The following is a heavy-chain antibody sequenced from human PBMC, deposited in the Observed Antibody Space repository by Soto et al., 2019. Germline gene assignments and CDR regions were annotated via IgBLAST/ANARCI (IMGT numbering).Heavy chain of an antibody. D-gene: IGHD6-13*01. Sequence: GGSLRISCASSGFSFRIYGMHWVRQAPGKGLEWVSVISYDGSDNYYADSVKGRFTISRDNSKNTLYLQVNSLRPEDTAVYYCAKDVDAAEAAYFFDYWGQGTLVTVSS. V-gene: IGHV3-30*18. CDR3: AKDVDAAEAAYFFDY. J-gene: IGHJ4*02. CDR1: GFSFRIYG. CDR2: ISYDGSDN.